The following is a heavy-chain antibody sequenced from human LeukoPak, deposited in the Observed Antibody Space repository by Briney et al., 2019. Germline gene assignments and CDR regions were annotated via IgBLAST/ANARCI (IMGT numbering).Heavy chain of an antibody. Sequence: GGSLRLSCAASGFTFSSYAMPWVRQAPGKGLEWVAVLSYDGSNKYYADSVKGRFTISRDNSKNTLYLQMNSLRAEDTAVYYCAREGYYYGSGNNWFYPWGQGTLVTVSS. V-gene: IGHV3-30*04. J-gene: IGHJ5*02. D-gene: IGHD3-10*01. CDR3: AREGYYYGSGNNWFYP. CDR2: LSYDGSNK. CDR1: GFTFSSYA.